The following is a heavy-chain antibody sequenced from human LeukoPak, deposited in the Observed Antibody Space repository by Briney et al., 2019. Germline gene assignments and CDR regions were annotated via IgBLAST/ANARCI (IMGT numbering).Heavy chain of an antibody. CDR2: IFYSGRT. J-gene: IGHJ2*01. D-gene: IGHD6-19*01. CDR3: ARRDSSGWYRYFDL. CDR1: GGSISGYS. V-gene: IGHV4-59*01. Sequence: SETLSLTCTVFGGSISGYSWTWIRQSPEKGLEWIGEIFYSGRTTYNPSLESRLTISLAPSKNEFSMNLRSVTAADSAVYYCARRDSSGWYRYFDLWGRGTLVTVSS.